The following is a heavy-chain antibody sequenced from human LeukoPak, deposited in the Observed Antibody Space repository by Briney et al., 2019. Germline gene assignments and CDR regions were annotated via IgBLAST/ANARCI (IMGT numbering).Heavy chain of an antibody. Sequence: PGGSLRLSCAASGFTFSSYGMHWVRQAPGKGLEWVAVISYDGSNKYYADSVKGRFTISRDNSKNTLYLQMNSLRAEDTAVYYCASRDYTSSKYWGQGTLVTVSS. J-gene: IGHJ4*02. CDR2: ISYDGSNK. CDR3: ASRDYTSSKY. V-gene: IGHV3-30*03. CDR1: GFTFSSYG. D-gene: IGHD2-2*02.